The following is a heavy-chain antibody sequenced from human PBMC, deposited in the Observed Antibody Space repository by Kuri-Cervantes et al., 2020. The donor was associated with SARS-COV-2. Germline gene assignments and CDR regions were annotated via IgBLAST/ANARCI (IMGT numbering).Heavy chain of an antibody. CDR1: GFTSSSYG. D-gene: IGHD6-13*01. V-gene: IGHV3-30*03. Sequence: GESLKISCAASGFTSSSYGMHWVRQAPGKGLEWVAVISYDGSNKYYADSVKGRLTISRDNSKNTLYLQMNSLRAEDTAVYYCESESGYSSSWGDYWGQGTLVTVSS. CDR2: ISYDGSNK. J-gene: IGHJ4*02. CDR3: ESESGYSSSWGDY.